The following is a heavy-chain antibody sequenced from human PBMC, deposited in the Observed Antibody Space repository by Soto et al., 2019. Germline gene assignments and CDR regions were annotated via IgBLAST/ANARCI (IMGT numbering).Heavy chain of an antibody. V-gene: IGHV5-10-1*01. CDR1: GCTFTTYW. CDR3: ARSFDSSSTYGMDV. CDR2: IDPSDSYT. Sequence: LKISCKGSGCTFTTYWINWVRQMPGKGLEWMGRIDPSDSYTKYSPSFQGHVIMSADKSISTAYLHWSSLKASDTAIYYCARSFDSSSTYGMDVWGQGTTVTVSS. J-gene: IGHJ6*02. D-gene: IGHD6-13*01.